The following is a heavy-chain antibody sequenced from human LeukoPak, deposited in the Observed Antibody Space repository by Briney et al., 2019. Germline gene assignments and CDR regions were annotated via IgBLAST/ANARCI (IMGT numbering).Heavy chain of an antibody. CDR2: VYHTGII. CDR3: ARHHSALNWFDP. CDR1: GGSTTSGTYY. Sequence: PSETLSLTCTVSGGSTTSGTYYWDWIRQAPGKGLEWIGNVYHTGIIYYNPSLNSRVTMSVDTSKNQFSLKLNSLTAADTAVYYCARHHSALNWFDPWGQGTLVTVSS. D-gene: IGHD2-15*01. V-gene: IGHV4-39*01. J-gene: IGHJ5*02.